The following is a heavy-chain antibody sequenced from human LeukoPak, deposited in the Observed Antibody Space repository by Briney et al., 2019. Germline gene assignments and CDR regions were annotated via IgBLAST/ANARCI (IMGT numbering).Heavy chain of an antibody. CDR2: ISGSGGST. V-gene: IGHV3-23*01. Sequence: GGPLRLSCAASGFTFSSYAMSWVRQAPGKGLEWVSAISGSGGSTYYADSVKGRFTISRDNSKNTLYLQMNSLRAEDTAVYYCAKGGSSSWYSSWSDYWGQGTLVTVSS. D-gene: IGHD6-13*01. CDR3: AKGGSSSWYSSWSDY. J-gene: IGHJ4*02. CDR1: GFTFSSYA.